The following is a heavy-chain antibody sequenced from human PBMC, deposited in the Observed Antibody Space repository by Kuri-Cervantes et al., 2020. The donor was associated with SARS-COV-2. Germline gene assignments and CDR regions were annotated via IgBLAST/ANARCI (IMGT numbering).Heavy chain of an antibody. J-gene: IGHJ6*02. Sequence: LSLTCAVYGGSFSSYGMHWVRQAPGKGLEWVAVISYDGSNKYYADSVKGRFTISRDNSKNTLYLQMNSLRAEDTAVYYCAKDPEGYYYDSSGYYHYYYYGMDVWGQGTTVTVSS. V-gene: IGHV3-30*18. CDR2: ISYDGSNK. CDR1: GGSFSSYG. D-gene: IGHD3-22*01. CDR3: AKDPEGYYYDSSGYYHYYYYGMDV.